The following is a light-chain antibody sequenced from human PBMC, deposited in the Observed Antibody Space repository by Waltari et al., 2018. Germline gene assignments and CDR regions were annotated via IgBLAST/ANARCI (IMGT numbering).Light chain of an antibody. CDR2: DAY. CDR3: QHRSNWPLT. CDR1: QSVRNS. J-gene: IGKJ4*01. V-gene: IGKV3-11*01. Sequence: EIVLTQSPATLSLSPGERATLSCRASQSVRNSLAWYQQKPGQTPRLLIYDAYNRATGIPARFSGSGSGTDFTLTISSLEPEDFAVYYCQHRSNWPLTFGGGTRVEIK.